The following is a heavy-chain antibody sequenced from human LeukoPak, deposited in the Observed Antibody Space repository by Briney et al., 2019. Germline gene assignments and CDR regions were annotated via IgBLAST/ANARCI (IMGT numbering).Heavy chain of an antibody. CDR2: INPNSGGT. CDR3: ATVNPEAISFDY. V-gene: IGHV1-2*02. J-gene: IGHJ4*02. CDR1: GYTFTGYY. Sequence: ASVKVSCKASGYTFTGYYMHWVRQAPGQGLEWMGWINPNSGGTNYAQKFQGRVTMTRDTSISTAYMELSRLRSDDTAVYYCATVNPEAISFDYWGQGTLVTVSS.